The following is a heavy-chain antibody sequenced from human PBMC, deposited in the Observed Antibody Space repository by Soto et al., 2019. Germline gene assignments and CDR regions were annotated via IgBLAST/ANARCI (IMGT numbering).Heavy chain of an antibody. CDR2: IHYSGST. V-gene: IGHV4-31*01. Sequence: QVQLQESGPGLVKPSQTLSLACSVSGASISSGGYFWSWIRQLPGKGLEWIGYIHYSGSTYYNPSLXXXXXXXXXXSXNDFSLKLNSVTAADTAVFYCARGFVETAMAFDYWGQGALVTVSS. CDR3: ARGFVETAMAFDY. J-gene: IGHJ4*02. D-gene: IGHD5-18*01. CDR1: GASISSGGYF.